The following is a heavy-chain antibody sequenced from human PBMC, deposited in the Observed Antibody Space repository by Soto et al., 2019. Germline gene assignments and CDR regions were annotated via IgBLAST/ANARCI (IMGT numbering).Heavy chain of an antibody. CDR3: ARDHVVGATEGYAFDI. D-gene: IGHD1-26*01. CDR2: INPNSGGT. Sequence: QVQLVQSGAEVKKPGASVKVSCKASGYTFTGYYMHWVRQAPGQGLEWMGWINPNSGGTNYAQKFQVWVTMTRDTSISSAYMELSRRRSDDTAVYYCARDHVVGATEGYAFDIWGQGTMVTVSS. CDR1: GYTFTGYY. J-gene: IGHJ3*02. V-gene: IGHV1-2*04.